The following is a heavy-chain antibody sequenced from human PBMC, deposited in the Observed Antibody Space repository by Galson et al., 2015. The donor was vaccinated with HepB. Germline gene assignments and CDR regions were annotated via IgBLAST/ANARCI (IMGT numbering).Heavy chain of an antibody. J-gene: IGHJ5*02. CDR3: VRGANTSGRDL. CDR1: GYLISSGFY. V-gene: IGHV4-38-2*02. CDR2: IYHSGST. Sequence: SETLSLTCTVSGYLISSGFYWGWIRQSPGKGLEWIGSIYHSGSTYYNPSLKSRLTISVDTSKNQISLKLSSVTAADTAVYYCVRGANTSGRDLWGQGTLVTVSS. D-gene: IGHD6-19*01.